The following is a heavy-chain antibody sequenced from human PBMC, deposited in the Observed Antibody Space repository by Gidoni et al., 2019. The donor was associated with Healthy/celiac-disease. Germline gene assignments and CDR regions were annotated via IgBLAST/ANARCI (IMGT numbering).Heavy chain of an antibody. CDR3: AREGAIVVADMGGMDV. Sequence: EVQLVESGGGLVKPGGSLRLSCAASGFTFSSYSMNWVRQAPGKGLEWVSSISSSSSYIYYADSVKGRFTISRDNAKNSLYLQMNSLRAEDTAVYYCAREGAIVVADMGGMDVWGQGTTVTVSS. J-gene: IGHJ6*02. CDR2: ISSSSSYI. CDR1: GFTFSSYS. V-gene: IGHV3-21*01. D-gene: IGHD3-22*01.